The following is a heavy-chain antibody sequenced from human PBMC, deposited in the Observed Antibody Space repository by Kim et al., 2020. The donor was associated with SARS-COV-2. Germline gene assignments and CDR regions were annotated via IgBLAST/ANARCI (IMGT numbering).Heavy chain of an antibody. CDR1: GGSFSGYY. V-gene: IGHV4-34*01. CDR3: ARIRSSRFIIFYYYGRDV. CDR2: ITHSGST. J-gene: IGHJ6*02. D-gene: IGHD6-13*01. Sequence: SETLSLTCAVYGGSFSGYYWSWIRQPPGKGLEWIGEITHSGSTNYNPSLKSRVTISVDTSKNQFSLMLSSVIAADTALYYCARIRSSRFIIFYYYGRDVWRQGTTVTVSS.